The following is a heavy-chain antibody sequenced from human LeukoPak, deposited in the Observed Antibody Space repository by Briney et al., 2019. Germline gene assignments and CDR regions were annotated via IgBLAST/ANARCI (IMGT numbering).Heavy chain of an antibody. D-gene: IGHD4-17*01. CDR2: IYHSGDT. Sequence: SETLSLTCTVSAYSISSGSYWGWIRQPPGKGLEWIASIYHSGDTHYNPSLKSRVTISVDTSKNQFSLKLSSVTAADTAVYYCARHESDYGAFDIWGQGTMVTVSS. CDR3: ARHESDYGAFDI. J-gene: IGHJ3*02. CDR1: AYSISSGSY. V-gene: IGHV4-38-2*02.